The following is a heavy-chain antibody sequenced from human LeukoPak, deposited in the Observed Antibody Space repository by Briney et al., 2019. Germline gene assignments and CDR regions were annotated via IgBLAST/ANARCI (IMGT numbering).Heavy chain of an antibody. CDR3: ARHGKVGNSV. V-gene: IGHV4-34*01. D-gene: IGHD1-26*01. CDR1: GGSFSGYY. J-gene: IGHJ4*02. Sequence: PSETLSLTCAVYGGSFSGYYWSWIRQPPGKGLEWIGEINHSGSTNYNPSLKSRVTISVDTSKNQFSLKLSSVTAADTAVYYCARHGKVGNSVWGQGTLVTVSS. CDR2: INHSGST.